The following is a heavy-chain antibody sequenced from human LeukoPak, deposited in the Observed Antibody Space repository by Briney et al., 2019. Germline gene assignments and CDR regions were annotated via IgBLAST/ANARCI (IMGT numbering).Heavy chain of an antibody. J-gene: IGHJ2*01. CDR1: GYSFNNYW. CDR3: VRTGPHWYFEF. CDR2: IYPGDSDI. Sequence: GESLRISCKGSGYSFNNYWIGWVRQMPGKGLEWMGVIYPGDSDIRYSPSFQGQVTISVDKSISTTSLQWRSLKSSDTAMYYCVRTGPHWYFEFWGRGTLVTVSS. V-gene: IGHV5-51*01.